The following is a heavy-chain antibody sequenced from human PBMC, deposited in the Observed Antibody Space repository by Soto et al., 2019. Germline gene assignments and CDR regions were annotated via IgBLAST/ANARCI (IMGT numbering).Heavy chain of an antibody. CDR3: ARLHTVGSYFSWFDP. D-gene: IGHD1-26*01. Sequence: SETLSLTCTVSGGSISSYQWSWIRQPAGKGLEWIGHIFSTGSTNYNPSLNSRVTMSVDTSKNQFSLKLNSVTAADTAVYHWARLHTVGSYFSWFDPWGQGTLVTVSS. CDR1: GGSISSYQ. J-gene: IGHJ5*02. CDR2: IFSTGST. V-gene: IGHV4-4*07.